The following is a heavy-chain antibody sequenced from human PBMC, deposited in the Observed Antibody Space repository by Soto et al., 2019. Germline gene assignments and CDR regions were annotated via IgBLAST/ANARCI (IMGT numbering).Heavy chain of an antibody. Sequence: ASVKVSCKASGGTFSSYTISWVRQAPGQGLEWMGRIIPILGIANYAQKFQGRVTITGDKSTSTAYMELSSLRSEDTAVYYCARDTGIAAVPDAFDIWGQGTMVTVSS. D-gene: IGHD6-13*01. J-gene: IGHJ3*02. V-gene: IGHV1-69*04. CDR2: IIPILGIA. CDR3: ARDTGIAAVPDAFDI. CDR1: GGTFSSYT.